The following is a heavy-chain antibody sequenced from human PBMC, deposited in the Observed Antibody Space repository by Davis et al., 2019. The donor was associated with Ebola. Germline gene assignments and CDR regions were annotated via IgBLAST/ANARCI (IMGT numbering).Heavy chain of an antibody. Sequence: GGSLRLSCAASGFTFSSYAMSWVRQAPGKGLEWVSAISGSGGSTYYADSVKGRFTITRDNSKNTLYLQMNSLRAEDTAVYYCAKHGGGEYSSSWHFDYWGQGTLVTVSS. CDR2: ISGSGGST. CDR1: GFTFSSYA. CDR3: AKHGGGEYSSSWHFDY. J-gene: IGHJ4*02. V-gene: IGHV3-23*01. D-gene: IGHD6-13*01.